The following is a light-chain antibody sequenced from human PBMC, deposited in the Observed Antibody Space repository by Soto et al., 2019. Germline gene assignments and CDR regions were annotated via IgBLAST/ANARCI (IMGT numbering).Light chain of an antibody. CDR2: EVS. Sequence: QSALTQPASVYGSPGQSITISCTGTSSDVGGYNYVSWYQQHPGKAPKVMIYEVSNRPSGVSNRFSGSKSGNTASLTISGLQAEDEADYYCSSYTSSSTYVFGTGTKLTVL. V-gene: IGLV2-14*01. J-gene: IGLJ1*01. CDR3: SSYTSSSTYV. CDR1: SSDVGGYNY.